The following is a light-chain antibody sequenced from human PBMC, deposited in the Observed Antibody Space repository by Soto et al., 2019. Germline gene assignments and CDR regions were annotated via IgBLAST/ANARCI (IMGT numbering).Light chain of an antibody. CDR1: QSVLYSSNNKNY. V-gene: IGKV4-1*01. CDR2: WAS. CDR3: QQYYSTPLT. Sequence: DNVMTQSPDSLAVSLGERATINCKSSQSVLYSSNNKNYLAWYQQKPGQPPKLLIYWASTRESGVPDRFRGSGSRTDFTLTIRSLQAEDVAVYYCQQYYSTPLTFGGGTKVDIK. J-gene: IGKJ4*01.